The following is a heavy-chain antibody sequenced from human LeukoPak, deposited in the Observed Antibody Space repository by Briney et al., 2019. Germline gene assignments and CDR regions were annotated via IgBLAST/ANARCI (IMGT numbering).Heavy chain of an antibody. J-gene: IGHJ4*02. Sequence: PGGSLRLSCAASGFTFSSYWMHWVRQAPGKGLVWVSRISTDGSSAIYADSVKGRFTISRDNAKNTLYLQMNSLRAEDTAVYYCARVNVCPRCHFDCWGQGTLVTVSS. CDR3: ARVNVCPRCHFDC. V-gene: IGHV3-74*01. CDR2: ISTDGSSA. D-gene: IGHD3-16*01. CDR1: GFTFSSYW.